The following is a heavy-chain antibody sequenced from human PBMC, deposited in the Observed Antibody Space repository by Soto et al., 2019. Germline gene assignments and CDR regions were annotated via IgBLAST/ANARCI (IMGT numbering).Heavy chain of an antibody. Sequence: ESGGGVVQPGRSLRLSCAASGFTFSAYAMHWVRQAPGKGLEWVAVISYDGSNKYYAVSVKDRFSIPRDKDTLFLQMNSLRPEDTAVYFCTKDRQSIIIPSAIGYFDFWGQGSLVTVSS. J-gene: IGHJ4*02. CDR2: ISYDGSNK. CDR3: TKDRQSIIIPSAIGYFDF. V-gene: IGHV3-30*18. D-gene: IGHD1-20*01. CDR1: GFTFSAYA.